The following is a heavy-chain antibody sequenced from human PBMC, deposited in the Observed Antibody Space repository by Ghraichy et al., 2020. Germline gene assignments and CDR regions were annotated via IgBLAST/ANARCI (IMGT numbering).Heavy chain of an antibody. CDR3: ASLTKLVTNWFDP. D-gene: IGHD2-21*02. CDR2: IYWDDHK. Sequence: SGPTLVKPTQTLTLTCTFSGFSLITSGVGVGWIRQPPGKALEWLALIYWDDHKEYSTSLKTRLTITKDTSKNQVVLTMSKVDPVDTSTYYCASLTKLVTNWFDPWSQGTLVTVSS. V-gene: IGHV2-5*02. J-gene: IGHJ5*02. CDR1: GFSLITSGVG.